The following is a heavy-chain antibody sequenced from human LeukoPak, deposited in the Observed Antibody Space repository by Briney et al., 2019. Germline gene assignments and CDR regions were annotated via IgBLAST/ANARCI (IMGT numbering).Heavy chain of an antibody. CDR1: GFTFDDYA. Sequence: SLRLSCAASGFTFDDYAMHWVRQAPGKGLEWVSGISWNSGSIGYADSVKGRFTISRDNAKNSLYLQMSSLRAEDTAVYYCARDKVVGPTNFDYWGQGTLVTVSS. CDR3: ARDKVVGPTNFDY. V-gene: IGHV3-9*01. CDR2: ISWNSGSI. D-gene: IGHD1-26*01. J-gene: IGHJ4*02.